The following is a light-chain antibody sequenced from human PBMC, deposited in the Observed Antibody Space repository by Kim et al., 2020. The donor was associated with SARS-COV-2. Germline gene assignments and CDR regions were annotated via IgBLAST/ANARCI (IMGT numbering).Light chain of an antibody. Sequence: DIVMTQSPLSLPVTPGEPASISCRSSQSLLHSNGYNYLVWYLQKPGQSPQLLIYLGSNRASGVPDRFSDSRSGTDFTLKISRVEAEHVGDYYCMQALQNPLTFSGGTKVDI. CDR3: MQALQNPLT. CDR2: LGS. CDR1: QSLLHSNGYNY. V-gene: IGKV2-28*01. J-gene: IGKJ4*01.